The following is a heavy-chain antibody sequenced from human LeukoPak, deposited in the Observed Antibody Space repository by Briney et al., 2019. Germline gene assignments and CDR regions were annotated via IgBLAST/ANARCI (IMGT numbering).Heavy chain of an antibody. D-gene: IGHD1-26*01. Sequence: GRSLRLSCAASGFTFSDYAMSWVRQPPGKGLEWMSAVSGDSANTYYADSVKGRFTISRDNSAYTLYLQMSRLRVEDTAVYYCVKEVGATRAFFDYWGQGTLATVSS. CDR2: VSGDSANT. J-gene: IGHJ4*02. V-gene: IGHV3-23*01. CDR3: VKEVGATRAFFDY. CDR1: GFTFSDYA.